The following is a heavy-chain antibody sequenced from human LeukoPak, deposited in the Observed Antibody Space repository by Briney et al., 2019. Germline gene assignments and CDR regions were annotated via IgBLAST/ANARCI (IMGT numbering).Heavy chain of an antibody. J-gene: IGHJ6*02. Sequence: ETLSLTCTVSGGSMSPYYWNWIRQPPRKGLEWIGYIYYSGSTNYNPSLKSRVTISIDMSKNQFSLKLSSVIAADTAVYYCARPKRDDVGNSFYYYGMDVWGQGTTVTVPS. CDR3: ARPKRDDVGNSFYYYGMDV. CDR2: IYYSGST. V-gene: IGHV4-59*01. CDR1: GGSMSPYY. D-gene: IGHD4-23*01.